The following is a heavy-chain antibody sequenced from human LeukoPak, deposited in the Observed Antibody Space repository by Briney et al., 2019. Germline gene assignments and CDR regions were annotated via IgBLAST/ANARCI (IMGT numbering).Heavy chain of an antibody. CDR2: ISYDGSNK. CDR1: GFTLSSYA. V-gene: IGHV3-30-3*01. CDR3: ARDVGATTPFDY. D-gene: IGHD1-26*01. J-gene: IGHJ4*02. Sequence: GGSLRLSCAASGFTLSSYALSWVRQAPGKGLEWVAVISYDGSNKYYADSVKGRFTISRDNSKNTLYLQMNSLRAEDTAVYYCARDVGATTPFDYWGQGTLVTVSS.